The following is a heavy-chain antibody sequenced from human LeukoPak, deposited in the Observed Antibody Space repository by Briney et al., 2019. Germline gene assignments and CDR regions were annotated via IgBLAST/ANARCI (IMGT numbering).Heavy chain of an antibody. CDR3: AKGFLASCSGTRCYPFDH. J-gene: IGHJ4*02. V-gene: IGHV3-23*01. D-gene: IGHD2-15*01. CDR1: GFTFSNYG. CDR2: IFGSGGNT. Sequence: GGSLRLSCAASGFTFSNYGRSWVRQTPGKGLEWVASIFGSGGNTYHADSVKGGFTISTDDSDNTVYMQMDSLRVEATAVYYCAKGFLASCSGTRCYPFDHWGQGTPVTVSS.